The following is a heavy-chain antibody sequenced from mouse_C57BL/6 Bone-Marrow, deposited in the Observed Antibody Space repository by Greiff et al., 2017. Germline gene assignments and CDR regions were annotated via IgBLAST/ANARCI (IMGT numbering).Heavy chain of an antibody. CDR1: GYTFTSYW. CDR2: IDPSDSET. J-gene: IGHJ2*01. Sequence: VQLQQPGAELVRPGSSVKLSCKASGYTFTSYWMHWVKQRPIQGLEWIGNIDPSDSETHYNQKFKDKATLTVEESSSTTYMQISSLISDASAVYYCSRTSLRYYFDYWGQGTTLTVSS. V-gene: IGHV1-52*01. D-gene: IGHD1-1*01. CDR3: SRTSLRYYFDY.